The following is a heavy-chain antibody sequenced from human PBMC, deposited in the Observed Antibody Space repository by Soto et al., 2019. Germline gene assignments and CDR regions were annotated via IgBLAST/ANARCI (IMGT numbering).Heavy chain of an antibody. D-gene: IGHD3-10*01. CDR1: GFTFSSYG. Sequence: QVQLVESGGGVVQPGRSLRLSCAATGFTFSSYGMHWVRQAPGKGLEWVAVIWYDGSNKYYADSVKGRFTISRDNSKNTLYLLMNSLRAEDTAVYYCARDKSSGAFDIWGQGTMVTVSS. CDR3: ARDKSSGAFDI. J-gene: IGHJ3*02. CDR2: IWYDGSNK. V-gene: IGHV3-33*01.